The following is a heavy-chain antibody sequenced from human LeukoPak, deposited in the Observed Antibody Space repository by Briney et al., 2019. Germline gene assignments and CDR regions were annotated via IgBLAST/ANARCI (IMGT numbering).Heavy chain of an antibody. Sequence: PSETLSLTCTVSGGSISSYYWSWIRQPPGKGLEWIGYIYYSGSTNYNPSLKSRVTISVDTSKNQFSLKLSSVTVADTAVYYCARRRGDYGSGELNIWGQGTMVTVAS. J-gene: IGHJ3*02. V-gene: IGHV4-59*08. D-gene: IGHD3-10*01. CDR1: GGSISSYY. CDR2: IYYSGST. CDR3: ARRRGDYGSGELNI.